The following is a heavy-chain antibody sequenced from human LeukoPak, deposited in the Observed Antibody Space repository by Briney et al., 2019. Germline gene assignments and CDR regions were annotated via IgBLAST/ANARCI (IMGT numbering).Heavy chain of an antibody. CDR2: IKQDGSEK. V-gene: IGHV3-7*01. Sequence: GGSLRLSCAASGFTFSSYWMSWVRQAPGKGLEWVANIKQDGSEKYYVDSVKGRFTISRDNAKNSLYLQMNSLRAEDTAVYYCAREMVRGDLGYFDYWGRGTLVTVSS. CDR3: AREMVRGDLGYFDY. CDR1: GFTFSSYW. D-gene: IGHD3-10*01. J-gene: IGHJ4*02.